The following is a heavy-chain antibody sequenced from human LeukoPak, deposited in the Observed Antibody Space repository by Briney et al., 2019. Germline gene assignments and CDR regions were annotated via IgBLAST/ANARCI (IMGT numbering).Heavy chain of an antibody. J-gene: IGHJ4*02. CDR2: IKQDGSEK. D-gene: IGHD3-22*01. V-gene: IGHV3-7*01. CDR3: ARDHYYDSSGYYHRALDY. Sequence: GGSLRLSCAASGFTFSNYWMSWVRQAPGKGLEWVAIIKQDGSEKYYVDSVKGRFTISRDNAKNSLYLQMNSLRAEDTAVYFCARDHYYDSSGYYHRALDYWGQGTLVTVSS. CDR1: GFTFSNYW.